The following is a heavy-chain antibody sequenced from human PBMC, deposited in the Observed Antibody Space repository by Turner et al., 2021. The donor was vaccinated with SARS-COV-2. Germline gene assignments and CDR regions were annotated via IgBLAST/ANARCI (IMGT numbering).Heavy chain of an antibody. CDR3: ARGLVVGSATTGIAVAGTLEYYYGMDV. J-gene: IGHJ6*02. Sequence: QVQLVQSGAEVKKPGASVQVSCKASGYTFTSYCISWVRQAPGQGLEWRGWITTYNGNTNYARKLQGRGSMTTDPSTSTAYMELRSLRSDDTAVYYCARGLVVGSATTGIAVAGTLEYYYGMDVWGQGTTVTVSS. CDR2: ITTYNGNT. CDR1: GYTFTSYC. D-gene: IGHD6-19*01. V-gene: IGHV1-18*01.